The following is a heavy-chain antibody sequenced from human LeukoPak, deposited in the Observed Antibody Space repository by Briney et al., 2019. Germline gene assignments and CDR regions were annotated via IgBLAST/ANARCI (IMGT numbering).Heavy chain of an antibody. V-gene: IGHV3-23*01. CDR1: GFTFNTYT. CDR2: ISGSRT. Sequence: PGGSLRLSCAASGFTFNTYTMNWVRQAPGKGLEWVSYISGSRTYYADSVKGRFTISRDNSKNTLSLQMNSLRAEDTAVYYCAKVFRKDGDFHLFDYWGQGTLVTVSS. D-gene: IGHD4-17*01. CDR3: AKVFRKDGDFHLFDY. J-gene: IGHJ4*02.